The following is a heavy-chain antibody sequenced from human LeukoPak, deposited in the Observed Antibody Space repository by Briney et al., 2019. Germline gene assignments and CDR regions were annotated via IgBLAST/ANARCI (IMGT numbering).Heavy chain of an antibody. V-gene: IGHV4-39*07. Sequence: SETLSLTCTVSGGSISSSSYYWGWIRQPPGKGLEWIGYIYHSGSTYYNPSLKSRVTISVDRSKNQFSLKLSSVTAADTAVYYCARAPGDNFDIWGQGTMVTVSS. CDR3: ARAPGDNFDI. CDR1: GGSISSSSYY. D-gene: IGHD3-10*01. J-gene: IGHJ3*02. CDR2: IYHSGST.